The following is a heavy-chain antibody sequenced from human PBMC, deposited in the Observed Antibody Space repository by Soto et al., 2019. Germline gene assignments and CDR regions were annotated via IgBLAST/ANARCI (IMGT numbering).Heavy chain of an antibody. D-gene: IGHD3-9*01. J-gene: IGHJ6*03. Sequence: EVQLVESGGGLVQPGGSLRLSCAASGFTVSSNYMSWVRQAPGKGLEWVSVIYSGGSTYYADSVKGRFTISRDNSKNTLYLQMNSLRAEDTAVYYCARVYHDILTGAYYYDYMDVWGKGTTVTVSS. V-gene: IGHV3-66*01. CDR2: IYSGGST. CDR1: GFTVSSNY. CDR3: ARVYHDILTGAYYYDYMDV.